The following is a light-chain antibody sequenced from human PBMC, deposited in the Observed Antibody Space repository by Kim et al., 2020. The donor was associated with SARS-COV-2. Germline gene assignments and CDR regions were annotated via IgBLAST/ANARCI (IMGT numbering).Light chain of an antibody. J-gene: IGKJ4*01. CDR1: QSVSSSY. CDR3: QQYGSSPSVT. V-gene: IGKV3-20*01. Sequence: EIVLTQSPGTLSLSPGERATLSCRASQSVSSSYLAWYQQKPGQAPRLLMFGASSRATGIPDRFSGSGSGTDFTLTISGLEPEDFAVYYCQQYGSSPSVTFGGGTKLEI. CDR2: GAS.